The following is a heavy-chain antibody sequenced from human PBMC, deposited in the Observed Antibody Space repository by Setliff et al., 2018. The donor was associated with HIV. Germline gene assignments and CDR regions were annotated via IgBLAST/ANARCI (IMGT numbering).Heavy chain of an antibody. J-gene: IGHJ2*01. CDR3: ARAQRITIFGVVYWYFDL. CDR1: GGSISSRDYY. CDR2: MSYSGSA. V-gene: IGHV4-39*01. D-gene: IGHD3-3*01. Sequence: PSETLSLTCTVSGGSISSRDYYWGWIRQPPGKGLEWIGSMSYSGSAYYNPSLKSRVTISVDTSKSQFSLRLSSVTAADTAVYYCARAQRITIFGVVYWYFDLWGRGTLVTVSS.